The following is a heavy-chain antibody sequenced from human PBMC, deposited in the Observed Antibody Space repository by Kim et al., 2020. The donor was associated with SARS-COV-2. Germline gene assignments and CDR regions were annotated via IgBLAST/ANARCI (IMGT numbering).Heavy chain of an antibody. CDR2: IYYSGST. Sequence: SETLSLTCTVSGGSISSYYWSWIRQPPGKGLEWIGYIYYSGSTNYNPSLKSRVTISVDTSKNQFSLKLSSVTAADTAVYYCARDGYGVYGMDVWGQGTTVTVSS. J-gene: IGHJ6*02. V-gene: IGHV4-59*01. D-gene: IGHD5-12*01. CDR3: ARDGYGVYGMDV. CDR1: GGSISSYY.